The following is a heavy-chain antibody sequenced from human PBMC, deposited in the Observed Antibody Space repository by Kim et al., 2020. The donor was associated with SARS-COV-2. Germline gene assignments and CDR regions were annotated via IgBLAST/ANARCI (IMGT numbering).Heavy chain of an antibody. Sequence: ASVKVSCKGSGYTFTTYGMHWVRQAPGQRLEWMGWINVGNGNTKYSEKFQGRVTITRDTSASTAYMELSSLRFEDSAVYYCARDQGVGDYWGQGALVTVFS. CDR1: GYTFTTYG. CDR3: ARDQGVGDY. D-gene: IGHD1-26*01. J-gene: IGHJ4*02. CDR2: INVGNGNT. V-gene: IGHV1-3*01.